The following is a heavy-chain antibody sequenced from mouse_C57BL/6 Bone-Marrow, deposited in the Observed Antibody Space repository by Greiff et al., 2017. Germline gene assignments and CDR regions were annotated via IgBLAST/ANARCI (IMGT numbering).Heavy chain of an antibody. V-gene: IGHV1-64*01. CDR2: IHPNSGST. J-gene: IGHJ1*03. CDR3: ARVMIRGYVDV. CDR1: GYTFTSYW. Sequence: QVQLQQPGAELVKPGASVKLSCKASGYTFTSYWMHWVKQRPGQGLEWIGMIHPNSGSTNYNEKFKSKATLTVDKSSSTAYMQLSSLTSEDSAVYDCARVMIRGYVDVWGTGTTVTVSS. D-gene: IGHD2-4*01.